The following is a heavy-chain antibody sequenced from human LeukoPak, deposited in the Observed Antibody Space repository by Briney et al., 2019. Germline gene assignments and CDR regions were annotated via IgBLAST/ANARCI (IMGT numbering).Heavy chain of an antibody. Sequence: GESLKISCKGSGYSFTSYWIGWVRQMPGKGLEWMGITYPGDSDTRYSPSFQGQVTISADKSISTAYLQWSSLKASDTAMYYCARSIAARPDYYYYYGMDVWGQGTTVTVSS. CDR3: ARSIAARPDYYYYYGMDV. J-gene: IGHJ6*02. V-gene: IGHV5-51*01. CDR2: TYPGDSDT. CDR1: GYSFTSYW. D-gene: IGHD6-6*01.